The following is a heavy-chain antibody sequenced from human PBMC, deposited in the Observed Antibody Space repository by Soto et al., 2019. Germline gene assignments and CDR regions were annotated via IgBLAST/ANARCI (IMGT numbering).Heavy chain of an antibody. Sequence: QLQLQESGPGLVKPSETLSLTCTVSGGTIIISSYYWGWVRQPPGKGLAWNGSLYYGGYTHYNPSLEIRVPTSVAAPKNQFLLRLTPWPAADPAVYYCARHTGPARHDAHWPDPWGQGTLVTVSA. J-gene: IGHJ5*02. CDR1: GGTIIISSYY. CDR3: ARHTGPARHDAHWPDP. D-gene: IGHD2-2*01. CDR2: LYYGGYT. V-gene: IGHV4-39*01.